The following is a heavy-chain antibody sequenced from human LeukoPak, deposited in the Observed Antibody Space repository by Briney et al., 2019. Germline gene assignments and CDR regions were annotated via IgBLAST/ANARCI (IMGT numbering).Heavy chain of an antibody. CDR3: AKGYSSGLYKLYYFDF. Sequence: PGGSLRLSCAASGFTFSRYGMYWARQAPGKGLGWVALISYDKSHRYYADSVKGRFTISRDNAKNSLYLQMNSLRAEDTAVYYCAKGYSSGLYKLYYFDFWGQGTLVTVSS. CDR1: GFTFSRYG. V-gene: IGHV3-30*18. CDR2: ISYDKSHR. J-gene: IGHJ4*02. D-gene: IGHD6-19*01.